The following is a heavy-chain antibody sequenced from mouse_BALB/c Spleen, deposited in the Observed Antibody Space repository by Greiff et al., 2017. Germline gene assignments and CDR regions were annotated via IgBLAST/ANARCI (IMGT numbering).Heavy chain of an antibody. CDR1: GYSITSDYA. D-gene: IGHD2-14*01. J-gene: IGHJ2*01. Sequence: EVQLQQSGPGLVKPSQSLSLTCTVTGYSITSDYAWNWIRQFPGNKLEWMGYISYSGSTSYNPSLKSRISITRDTSKNQFFLQLNSVTTEDTATYYCARGGYDEGYYWGQGTTLTVSS. CDR3: ARGGYDEGYY. CDR2: ISYSGST. V-gene: IGHV3-2*02.